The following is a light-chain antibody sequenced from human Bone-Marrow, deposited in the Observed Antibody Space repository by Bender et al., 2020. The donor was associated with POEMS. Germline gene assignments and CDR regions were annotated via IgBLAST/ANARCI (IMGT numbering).Light chain of an antibody. Sequence: NFMLTQPHSVSESPGKTVTISCTRSSGSIASNSVQWYQQRPGSSPTTVIFEDNQRPYGVPDRFSGSIDSSSNSASLTISGLKTEDEAYYYCQSYDSSNLWVFGGGTKLNVL. J-gene: IGLJ3*02. CDR1: SGSIASNS. CDR3: QSYDSSNLWV. CDR2: EDN. V-gene: IGLV6-57*01.